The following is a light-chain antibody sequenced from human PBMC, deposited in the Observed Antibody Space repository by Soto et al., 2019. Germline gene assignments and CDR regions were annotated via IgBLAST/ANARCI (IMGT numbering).Light chain of an antibody. V-gene: IGKV1-27*01. CDR1: QAISNY. J-gene: IGKJ3*01. CDR3: HMHNSAPFS. Sequence: DIQMTQSPSSLSASVGDRVTITCRASQAISNYVAWYQQRPGKVPKLLIYTASTLQSGVPSRFSGSGSGTDFTLTISRLQPEDVATYYCHMHNSAPFSFGPGTKVDIK. CDR2: TAS.